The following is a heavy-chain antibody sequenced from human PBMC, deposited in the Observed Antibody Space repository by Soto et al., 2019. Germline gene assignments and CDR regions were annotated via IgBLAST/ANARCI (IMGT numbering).Heavy chain of an antibody. CDR3: ARGQGITTFGVYSMYYYGMDV. J-gene: IGHJ6*02. CDR2: ISTDNGNT. V-gene: IGHV1-18*01. CDR1: GYTFTNSR. D-gene: IGHD3-3*01. Sequence: ASVKVSCKASGYTFTNSRISWVRQAPGQGLEWMGWISTDNGNTNYAQHLQGRVNMTTDTSTSTAYMDLRSLRSDDTAVYYCARGQGITTFGVYSMYYYGMDVWGQGTTVTVSS.